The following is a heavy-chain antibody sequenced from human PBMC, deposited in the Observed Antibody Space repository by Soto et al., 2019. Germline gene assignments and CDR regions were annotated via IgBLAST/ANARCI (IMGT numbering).Heavy chain of an antibody. V-gene: IGHV1-69*01. Sequence: QVQLVQSGAEVKKPGSSVKVSCKASGGTFSSYDISWVRQAPGQGLEWMGGINPISGTANYAQKFQGRVTITADESTSTASMELSSLRSEDTAVYFCARSQGSSTRLDNYYNYYYGMDVWGQGTTVTVSS. CDR1: GGTFSSYD. CDR3: ARSQGSSTRLDNYYNYYYGMDV. J-gene: IGHJ6*02. D-gene: IGHD2-2*01. CDR2: INPISGTA.